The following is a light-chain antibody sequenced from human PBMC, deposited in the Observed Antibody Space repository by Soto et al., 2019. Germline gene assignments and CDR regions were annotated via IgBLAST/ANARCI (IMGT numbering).Light chain of an antibody. V-gene: IGLV1-44*01. Sequence: QSVLTQPPSASGTPGQRVTISCSGSSSNIGSNTVNWYQQLPGTAPKLLIYSNDRRPSGVPDRFSGSMSGTSASLAISGLQSEDEADYYCAAWDDSLNGPVFGGGTKLTVL. CDR1: SSNIGSNT. CDR2: SND. CDR3: AAWDDSLNGPV. J-gene: IGLJ2*01.